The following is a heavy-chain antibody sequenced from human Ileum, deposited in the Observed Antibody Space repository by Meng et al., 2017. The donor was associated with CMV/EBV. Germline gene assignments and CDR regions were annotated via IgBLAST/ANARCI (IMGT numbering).Heavy chain of an antibody. V-gene: IGHV3-21*01. CDR3: ARDATTEGGWFDP. CDR2: ISSSSSYI. J-gene: IGHJ5*02. Sequence: GGSLRLSCAASGFTFSSYSMNWFRQAPGKGLGWVSSISSSSSYIYYADSVKGRFTISKDNAKNSLYLQMNSLRAEDTAVYYCARDATTEGGWFDPWGQGTLVTVSS. D-gene: IGHD5-12*01. CDR1: GFTFSSYS.